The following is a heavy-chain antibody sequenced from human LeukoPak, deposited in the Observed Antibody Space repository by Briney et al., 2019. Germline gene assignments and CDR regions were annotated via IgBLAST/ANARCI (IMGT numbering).Heavy chain of an antibody. CDR3: ASLYGWYSPFDY. Sequence: PSETLSLTCTVSGGSISSSSYYWGWIRQPPGKGLEWIGSIYHSGSTYYNPSLKSRVTIAVDTSKNQFSLKLSSVTAADTAVYYCASLYGWYSPFDYWGQGTLVTVSS. J-gene: IGHJ4*02. CDR2: IYHSGST. CDR1: GGSISSSSYY. V-gene: IGHV4-39*07. D-gene: IGHD6-19*01.